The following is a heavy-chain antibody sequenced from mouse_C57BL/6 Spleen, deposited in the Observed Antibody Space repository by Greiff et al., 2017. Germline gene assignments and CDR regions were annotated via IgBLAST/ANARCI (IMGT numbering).Heavy chain of an antibody. CDR2: ISGGGGNT. CDR3: ERLDLAGTFDY. V-gene: IGHV5-9*01. CDR1: GFTFSSYT. D-gene: IGHD4-1*01. Sequence: DVMLVQSGGGLVKPGASLKLSCAASGFTFSSYTMSWVRQTPEQRLEWVATISGGGGNTYYPDSVKGRFTIARDNAKNTLYLQMSSLRSEDTALYYCERLDLAGTFDYWGQGTTLTVSS. J-gene: IGHJ2*01.